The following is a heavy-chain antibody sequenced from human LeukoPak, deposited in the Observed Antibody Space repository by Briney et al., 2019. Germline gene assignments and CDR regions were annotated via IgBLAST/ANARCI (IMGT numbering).Heavy chain of an antibody. Sequence: ASVKVSCKASGYTFTSYGISWVRQAPGQGLEWMGWISAYNGNTNYAQKLQGRVTMTTDTSTSTAYMELRSLRSDDTAVYHCARDYVRGYYYYYGMDVWGQGTTVTVSS. V-gene: IGHV1-18*01. CDR2: ISAYNGNT. D-gene: IGHD3-10*02. CDR3: ARDYVRGYYYYYGMDV. CDR1: GYTFTSYG. J-gene: IGHJ6*02.